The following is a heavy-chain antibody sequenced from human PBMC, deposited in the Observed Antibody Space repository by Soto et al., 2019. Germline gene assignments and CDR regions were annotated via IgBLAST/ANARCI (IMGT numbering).Heavy chain of an antibody. CDR2: INSDGSHT. D-gene: IGHD4-17*01. CDR3: ARGGAYGDYRSDY. V-gene: IGHV3-74*01. J-gene: IGHJ4*02. Sequence: EVQLVESGGDLAQPGGSLRLSCAASGFNFSIYWMHWVRQAPGKGLVWVSRINSDGSHTDYADSVKGRFTISRDNANNTLYLQINSLGAEDTAVFYCARGGAYGDYRSDYWGQGTLVTVSS. CDR1: GFNFSIYW.